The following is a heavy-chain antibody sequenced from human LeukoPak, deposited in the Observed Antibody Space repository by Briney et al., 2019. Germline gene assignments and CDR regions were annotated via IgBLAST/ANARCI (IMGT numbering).Heavy chain of an antibody. CDR2: ISYDGSNK. V-gene: IGHV3-30*04. CDR3: ARGRSQGKFDY. CDR1: GFTFSSYA. Sequence: GGSLRLSCAASGFTFSSYAMHWVRQAPGKGLEWVAVISYDGSNKYYADSVKGRFTISRDNSKNTLYLQMNSLRAEDTAVYYCARGRSQGKFDYWGQGTLVTVSS. J-gene: IGHJ4*02.